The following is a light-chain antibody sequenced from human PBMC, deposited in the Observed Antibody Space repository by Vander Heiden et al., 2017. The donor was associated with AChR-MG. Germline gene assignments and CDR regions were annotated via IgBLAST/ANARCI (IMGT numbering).Light chain of an antibody. CDR3: QQSNTWT. V-gene: IGKV1-5*03. CDR2: KAS. CDR1: QSISSW. Sequence: DIQMTQSPSTLSASVGDRVTITCRATQSISSWLAWYQQKPGKAPKLLIYKASSLESGVQSRFSGSGSGTEFTLTSSSLQPDDFATYYCQQSNTWTFGQGTKVEIK. J-gene: IGKJ1*01.